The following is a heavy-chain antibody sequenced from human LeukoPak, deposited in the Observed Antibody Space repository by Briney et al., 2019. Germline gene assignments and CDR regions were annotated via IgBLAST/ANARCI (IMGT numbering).Heavy chain of an antibody. CDR2: ISGSGGST. V-gene: IGHV3-23*01. D-gene: IGHD3-3*01. CDR3: AKDRDYDFWSGLGYYFDY. J-gene: IGHJ4*02. CDR1: GFTFSSYA. Sequence: GGSLRLSCAASGFTFSSYAMSWVRQAPGKGLEWVSAISGSGGSTYYADSVKGRFTISRDNSKNTLYLQMNSLRAEDTAVYYCAKDRDYDFWSGLGYYFDYWGQGTLVTVSS.